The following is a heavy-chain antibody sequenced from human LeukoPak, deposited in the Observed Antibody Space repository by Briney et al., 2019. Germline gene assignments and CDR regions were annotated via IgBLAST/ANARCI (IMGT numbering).Heavy chain of an antibody. CDR3: ARDDEGNYFDY. D-gene: IGHD2/OR15-2a*01. J-gene: IGHJ4*02. CDR2: IYTSGST. CDR1: GGSISSGSYY. Sequence: SETLSLTCTVSGGSISSGSYYWSWIRQPAGKGLEWIGRIYTSGSTNYNPSLKSRVTISVDTSKNQFSLKPSSVTAADTAVYYCARDDEGNYFDYWGQGTLVTVSS. V-gene: IGHV4-61*02.